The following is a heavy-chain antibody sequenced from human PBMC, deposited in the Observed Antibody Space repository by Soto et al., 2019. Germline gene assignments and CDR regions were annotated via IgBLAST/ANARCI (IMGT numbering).Heavy chain of an antibody. CDR1: GGSFSGYY. D-gene: IGHD3-3*01. J-gene: IGHJ6*02. Sequence: LSLTCAVYGGSFSGYYWSWFRQAPGKGLEWVGFIRSKVYGGTTEYAASVKGRFTISRDDSISIAYLQMNSLKTEDTAVYYCTSTIFGVVIPGGYYYGMDVWGQGTTVT. CDR2: IRSKVYGGTT. CDR3: TSTIFGVVIPGGYYYGMDV. V-gene: IGHV3-49*03.